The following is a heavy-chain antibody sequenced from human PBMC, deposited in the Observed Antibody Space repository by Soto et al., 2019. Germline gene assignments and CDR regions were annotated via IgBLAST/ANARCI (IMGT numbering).Heavy chain of an antibody. CDR1: GFTFSSYG. Sequence: APVKGSRKASGFTFSSYGISWVRQAPGQGLEWMGWISAYNGNTNYAQKLPGRGTMTTDTSTSTAYMELRSLRSDDTAVYYCARDTQYSSGWYDIRSIDYWGQGTLVTVSS. V-gene: IGHV1-18*01. D-gene: IGHD6-19*01. CDR3: ARDTQYSSGWYDIRSIDY. CDR2: ISAYNGNT. J-gene: IGHJ4*02.